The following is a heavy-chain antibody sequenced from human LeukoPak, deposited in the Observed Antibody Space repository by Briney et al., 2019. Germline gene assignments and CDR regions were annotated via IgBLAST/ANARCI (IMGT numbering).Heavy chain of an antibody. CDR1: GFTFSSYW. Sequence: GGSLRLSCSASGFTFSSYWMHWVRQVPGKGLVWVSRIKSDGSSTSYADSVKGRFTISRDNVKNMLYLHMNSLRVGVTAVYYCAREVYYGSGNWFDRWGQGTLVTVSS. J-gene: IGHJ5*02. V-gene: IGHV3-74*01. CDR2: IKSDGSST. D-gene: IGHD3-10*01. CDR3: AREVYYGSGNWFDR.